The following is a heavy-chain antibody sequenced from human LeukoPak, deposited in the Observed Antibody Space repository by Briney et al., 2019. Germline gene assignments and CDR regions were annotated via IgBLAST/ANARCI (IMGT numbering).Heavy chain of an antibody. D-gene: IGHD5-12*01. CDR3: ARGRGIFEGIEYSGYGDSFDY. CDR1: GFAFSSYE. Sequence: PGGSLRLSCTASGFAFSSYEMNWVRQAPGKGLEWVSYISSSGSTIYYADSVKGRFTISRDNAKNSLYLQMNSLRAEDTAVYYCARGRGIFEGIEYSGYGDSFDYWGQGTLVTVSS. V-gene: IGHV3-48*03. CDR2: ISSSGSTI. J-gene: IGHJ4*02.